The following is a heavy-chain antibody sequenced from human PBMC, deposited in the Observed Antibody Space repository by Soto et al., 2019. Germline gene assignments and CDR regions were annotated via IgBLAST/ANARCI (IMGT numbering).Heavy chain of an antibody. CDR2: INYSGST. J-gene: IGHJ5*02. CDR3: SRRAPEGFDP. V-gene: IGHV4-39*01. CDR1: GGSFGSSAYY. Sequence: SETLSLTCGVSGGSFGSSAYYWGWIRQAPGKGLEWIGSINYSGSTYYNPSLKSRVTISVDTSRNQFSLKLSSVTAADTALYYCSRRAPEGFDPWGQGTLVTVSS.